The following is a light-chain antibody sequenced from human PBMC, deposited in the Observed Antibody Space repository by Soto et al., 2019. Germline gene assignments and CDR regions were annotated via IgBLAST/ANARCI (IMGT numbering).Light chain of an antibody. J-gene: IGKJ1*01. CDR2: GAS. CDR3: QQYGSSPWT. Sequence: EIVLTQSPGTLSLFPGERATLSCRASQSVSSNYLTWYQLKPGQAPRLLIYGASSRATGIPDRFSGSGSGTDFTLTISRLEPEDFAVYYCQQYGSSPWTFGQGTKVDIK. V-gene: IGKV3-20*01. CDR1: QSVSSNY.